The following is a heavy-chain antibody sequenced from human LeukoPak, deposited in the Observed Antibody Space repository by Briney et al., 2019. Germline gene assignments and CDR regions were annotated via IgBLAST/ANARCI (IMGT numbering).Heavy chain of an antibody. CDR2: IIPIFGTA. CDR1: GGTFSSYA. Sequence: SVEVSCKASGGTFSSYAISWVRQAPGQGLEWMGGIIPIFGTANYAQKFQGRVTITADKSTSTAYMELSSLRSEDTAVYYCATKGRGYSYGYLTYYYYMDVWGKGTTVTVSS. V-gene: IGHV1-69*06. D-gene: IGHD5-18*01. J-gene: IGHJ6*03. CDR3: ATKGRGYSYGYLTYYYYMDV.